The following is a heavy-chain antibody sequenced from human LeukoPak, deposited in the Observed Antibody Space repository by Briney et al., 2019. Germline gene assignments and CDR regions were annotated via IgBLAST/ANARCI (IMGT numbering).Heavy chain of an antibody. CDR1: GFTFSSYA. CDR2: ISDSGGST. CDR3: VRGRYHDFWSGPLQ. Sequence: GGSLRLSCAASGFTFSSYAMSWVRQAPGKGLEWVSSISDSGGSTYYADSVKGRFTISRDISKSTLYLQMHSLRAEDTAVYQCVRGRYHDFWSGPLQWSQGSLVTVSA. V-gene: IGHV3-23*01. D-gene: IGHD3-3*01. J-gene: IGHJ4*02.